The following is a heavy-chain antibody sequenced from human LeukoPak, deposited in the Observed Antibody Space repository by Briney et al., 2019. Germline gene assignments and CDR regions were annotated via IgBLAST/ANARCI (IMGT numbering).Heavy chain of an antibody. J-gene: IGHJ6*02. D-gene: IGHD2-2*01. V-gene: IGHV3-21*01. Sequence: PGGSLRLSCAASGFTFSSYSMNWVRQAPGKGLEWVSSISSSSSYIYYADSVKGRFTISRDNAKNSLYLQMNSLRAEDTAVYYCASNVVVPAAAPWTGYYYYGMDVWGQGTTVTVSS. CDR3: ASNVVVPAAAPWTGYYYYGMDV. CDR2: ISSSSSYI. CDR1: GFTFSSYS.